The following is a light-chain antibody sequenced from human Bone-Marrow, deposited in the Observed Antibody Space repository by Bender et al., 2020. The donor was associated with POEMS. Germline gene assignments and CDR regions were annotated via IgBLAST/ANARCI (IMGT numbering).Light chain of an antibody. CDR2: GNS. CDR3: SSWDDSLSGWV. V-gene: IGLV1-44*01. J-gene: IGLJ3*02. CDR1: SSNIGSSA. Sequence: QSVLTQPPSASGTPGQTVTISCSGSSSNIGSSAVEWYQHFPGTGPKLLIYGNSHRPSGVPDRFSGSISGTSASLAISDIQSEDEGDYYCSSWDDSLSGWVFGGGTKLTVL.